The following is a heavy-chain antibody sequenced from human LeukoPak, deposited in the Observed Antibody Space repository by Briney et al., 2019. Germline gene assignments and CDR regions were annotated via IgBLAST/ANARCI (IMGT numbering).Heavy chain of an antibody. CDR2: IYYSGST. Sequence: SETLSLTCTVSGGSISSYYWCWIRQPPGKGLEWIGYIYYSGSTNYNPSLKSRVTISVDTSKNQFSLKLSSVTAADTAVYYCARRVGYCSGGSCLYYFDYWGQGTLVTVSS. V-gene: IGHV4-59*08. CDR3: ARRVGYCSGGSCLYYFDY. D-gene: IGHD2-15*01. CDR1: GGSISSYY. J-gene: IGHJ4*02.